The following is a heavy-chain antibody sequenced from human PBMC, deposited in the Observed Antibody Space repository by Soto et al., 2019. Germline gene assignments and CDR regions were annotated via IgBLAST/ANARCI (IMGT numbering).Heavy chain of an antibody. J-gene: IGHJ6*03. CDR2: IIPIQGKA. CDR3: AKSLLFVDHGYMDV. V-gene: IGHV1-69*02. D-gene: IGHD2-21*01. CDR1: GGSFTSYS. Sequence: ASVKVSCKASGGSFTSYSFTWVRQAPGQGLEWMGRIIPIQGKANYALKFQDRVTITADRSTRTVYMELTSLRPEDTAVYFCAKSLLFVDHGYMDVWGKGTTVTVSS.